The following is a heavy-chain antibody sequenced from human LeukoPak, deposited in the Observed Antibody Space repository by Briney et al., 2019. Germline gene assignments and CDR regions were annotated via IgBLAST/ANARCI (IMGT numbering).Heavy chain of an antibody. J-gene: IGHJ3*02. CDR1: GFTFSSYA. CDR3: AKDKGIAVAGDAFDI. V-gene: IGHV3-23*01. Sequence: GGSLRLSCAASGFTFSSYAMSWVRQAPGRGLEWVSAISGSGGSTYYADSVKGRFTISRDNSKNTLYLQMNSLRAEDTAVYYCAKDKGIAVAGDAFDIWGQGTMVTVSS. D-gene: IGHD6-19*01. CDR2: ISGSGGST.